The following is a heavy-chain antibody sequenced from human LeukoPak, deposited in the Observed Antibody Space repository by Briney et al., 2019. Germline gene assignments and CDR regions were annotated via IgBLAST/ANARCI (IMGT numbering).Heavy chain of an antibody. Sequence: GGSLRLSCAASGFAFRSYWMRWVRQAPGKGLEWVANIKQDGSEKNYVDSVKGRFTISRDNAKNSLYLQMNSLRAEDTAVYYCASGLELDYWGQGTLVTVSS. V-gene: IGHV3-7*03. CDR3: ASGLELDY. CDR1: GFAFRSYW. CDR2: IKQDGSEK. J-gene: IGHJ4*02.